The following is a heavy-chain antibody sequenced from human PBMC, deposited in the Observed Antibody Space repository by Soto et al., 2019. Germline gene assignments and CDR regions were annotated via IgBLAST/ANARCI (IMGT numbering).Heavy chain of an antibody. CDR3: AREGVLLWFGFDP. CDR1: GYTFTGYY. J-gene: IGHJ5*02. V-gene: IGHV1-2*02. Sequence: ASVKVSCKASGYTFTGYYIHWVRQAPGQGLEWMGWINPNSGGTNYAQKFQGRVTMTRDTPISTAYMELSRLRSDDTAVYYCAREGVLLWFGFDPWGPGTLVTVSS. D-gene: IGHD3-10*01. CDR2: INPNSGGT.